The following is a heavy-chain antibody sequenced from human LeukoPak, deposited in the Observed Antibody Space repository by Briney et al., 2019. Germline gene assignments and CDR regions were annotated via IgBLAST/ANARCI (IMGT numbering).Heavy chain of an antibody. CDR1: GFTVSSNY. Sequence: GGSLRLSCAASGFTVSSNYMSWVRQAPGKGLEWVPVIYSGGSTYYADSVKGRFTISRDNAKNSLYLQMNSLRAEDTAVYYCARDAPDPDWTAVAGSPDYWGQGTLVTVSS. CDR2: IYSGGST. J-gene: IGHJ4*02. V-gene: IGHV3-53*01. CDR3: ARDAPDPDWTAVAGSPDY. D-gene: IGHD6-19*01.